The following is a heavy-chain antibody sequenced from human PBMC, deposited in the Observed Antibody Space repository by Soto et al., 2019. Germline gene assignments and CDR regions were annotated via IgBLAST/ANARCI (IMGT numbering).Heavy chain of an antibody. D-gene: IGHD2-8*01. J-gene: IGHJ3*02. V-gene: IGHV3-30*18. Sequence: EQLLESGGGLVQPGGSLRLSCAASGFSFSSYGMHWVRQAPGKGLEWVAVISYDGSNKYYADSVKGRFTISRDNSKNTRYRQMNSLRAEDTGVYYWADEGVDDAFDIGGQGKMVPVSS. CDR1: GFSFSSYG. CDR2: ISYDGSNK. CDR3: ADEGVDDAFDI.